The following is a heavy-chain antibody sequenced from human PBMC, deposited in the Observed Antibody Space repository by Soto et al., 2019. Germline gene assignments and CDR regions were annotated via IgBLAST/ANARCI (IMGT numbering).Heavy chain of an antibody. J-gene: IGHJ4*02. D-gene: IGHD2-2*01. CDR2: IPNDGSYK. CDR3: ARDDALPQNDFDY. V-gene: IGHV3-30*12. Sequence: PGGSLRLSCAASGFIFSDYGFHWVRQAPGRGLEWLAVIPNDGSYKYYADSVKGRFTISRDNSKNSLYLQMNSLRAEDTALYYCARDDALPQNDFDYWGQGTLVTVSS. CDR1: GFIFSDYG.